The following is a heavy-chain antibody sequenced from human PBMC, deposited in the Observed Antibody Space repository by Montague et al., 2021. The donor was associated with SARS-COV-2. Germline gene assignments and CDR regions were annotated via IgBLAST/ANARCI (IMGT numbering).Heavy chain of an antibody. CDR1: GDSISTYS. D-gene: IGHD3-16*01. CDR2: IYYSGST. CDR3: ARHLRGKTVTSHMYHYAMDV. V-gene: IGHV4-59*08. Sequence: SETLSLTCSVSGDSISTYSWSWIRQSPGKGLEWIGYIYYSGSTNYNTSLPSRVTISVDTSKNQDSLVLTSVTAADTAVYYCARHLRGKTVTSHMYHYAMDVWGQGTTVTVSS. J-gene: IGHJ6*02.